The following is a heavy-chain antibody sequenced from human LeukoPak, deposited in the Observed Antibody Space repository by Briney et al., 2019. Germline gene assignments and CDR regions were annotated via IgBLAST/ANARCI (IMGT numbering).Heavy chain of an antibody. D-gene: IGHD5-12*01. CDR1: GGSVSSSSHS. V-gene: IGHV4-39*01. J-gene: IGHJ6*02. CDR2: VYYTGST. CDR3: ARVAWLYNGMDV. Sequence: PSETLSLTCTVSGGSVSSSSHSWGWIRQPPGKGLEWIGSVYYTGSTYYNPSLKSRVTISVDTSKNLFSLKVSYVTAADTAVYYCARVAWLYNGMDVWGQGTTVTVSS.